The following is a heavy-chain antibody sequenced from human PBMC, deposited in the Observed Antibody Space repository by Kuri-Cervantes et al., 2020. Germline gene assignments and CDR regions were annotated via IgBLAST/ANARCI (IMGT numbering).Heavy chain of an antibody. V-gene: IGHV3-30-3*01. CDR1: GFTFSNSD. D-gene: IGHD6-25*01. Sequence: LSLTCAASGFTFSNSDMNWVRQAPGKGLEWVAVISYDGSNKYYADSVKGRFTIPRDNSKNTLYLQMNSLRAEDTAVYYCAKAGGGIAALDYWGQGTLVTVSS. CDR3: AKAGGGIAALDY. CDR2: ISYDGSNK. J-gene: IGHJ4*02.